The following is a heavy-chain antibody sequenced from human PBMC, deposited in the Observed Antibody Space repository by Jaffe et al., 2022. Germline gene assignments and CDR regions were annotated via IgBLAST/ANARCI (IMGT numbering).Heavy chain of an antibody. J-gene: IGHJ6*03. CDR1: GGTFSSYA. V-gene: IGHV1-69*01. Sequence: QVQLVQSGAEVKKPGSSVKVSCKASGGTFSSYAISWVRQAPGQGLEWMGGIIPIFGTANYAQKFQGRVTITADESTSTAYMELSSLRSEDTAVYYCAMTHYDFWSGYYTGMEDYYYYMDVWGKGTTVTVSS. CDR2: IIPIFGTA. CDR3: AMTHYDFWSGYYTGMEDYYYYMDV. D-gene: IGHD3-3*01.